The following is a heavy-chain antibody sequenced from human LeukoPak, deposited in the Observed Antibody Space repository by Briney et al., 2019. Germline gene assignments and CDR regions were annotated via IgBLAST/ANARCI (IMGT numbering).Heavy chain of an antibody. J-gene: IGHJ6*02. CDR1: GGSISSYY. D-gene: IGHD4-17*01. CDR2: IYYSGST. V-gene: IGHV4-59*08. Sequence: SETLSLTCTVSGGSISSYYWSWIRQPPGKGLEWIGYIYYSGSTNYNPSLKGRVTISVDTSKNQFSLKLSSVTAADTAAYYCARHGSDYGDFYYYYGMDVWGQGTTVTVSS. CDR3: ARHGSDYGDFYYYYGMDV.